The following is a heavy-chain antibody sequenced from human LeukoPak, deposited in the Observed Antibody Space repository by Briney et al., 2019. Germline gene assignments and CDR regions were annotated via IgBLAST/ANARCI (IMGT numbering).Heavy chain of an antibody. D-gene: IGHD1-26*01. Sequence: SETLSLTCTVSGGSISSSSFYWNWIRQPAGKGLEWIGRIYRSGRTNYNPSLKSRVTISVDTSKNQFSLRLSSVTAADTAVYYCARDLGGSYPSENWFDPWGQGTLVTVSS. J-gene: IGHJ5*02. CDR2: IYRSGRT. CDR1: GGSISSSSFY. CDR3: ARDLGGSYPSENWFDP. V-gene: IGHV4-61*02.